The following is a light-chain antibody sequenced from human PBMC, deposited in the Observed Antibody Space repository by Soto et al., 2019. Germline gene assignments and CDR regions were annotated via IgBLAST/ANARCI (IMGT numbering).Light chain of an antibody. CDR3: QQYNDWPTIT. Sequence: EIVMTQSPVTLSVSPGERATLSCRASQSVSGNLAWYQQKPGQAPRLLIYGASTRATGLPARFSGSGSGTELTLTISSLQSEDFAVYYCQQYNDWPTITFGQGTRLEIK. CDR2: GAS. J-gene: IGKJ5*01. V-gene: IGKV3-15*01. CDR1: QSVSGN.